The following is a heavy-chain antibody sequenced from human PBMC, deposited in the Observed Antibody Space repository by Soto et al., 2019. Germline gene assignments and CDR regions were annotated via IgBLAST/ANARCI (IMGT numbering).Heavy chain of an antibody. J-gene: IGHJ4*02. CDR2: IWYDGSNK. Sequence: QVQLVESGGGVVQPGRSLRLSCAASGFIFSSYGMHWVRQAPGKGLEWVAVIWYDGSNKYYADSVKGRFTISRDNSKNTLYLQMNSLRAEDTAVYYCARDKGQWLAYAYYFDYWGQGTLVTVSS. V-gene: IGHV3-33*01. CDR1: GFIFSSYG. CDR3: ARDKGQWLAYAYYFDY. D-gene: IGHD6-19*01.